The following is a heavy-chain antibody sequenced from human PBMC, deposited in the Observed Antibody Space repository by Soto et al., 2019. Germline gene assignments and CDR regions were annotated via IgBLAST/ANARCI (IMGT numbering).Heavy chain of an antibody. CDR2: IYYSGST. D-gene: IGHD6-25*01. CDR3: ARADPPGGGPSY. CDR1: GGSISSGDYC. V-gene: IGHV4-30-4*01. Sequence: SETLSLTCTVSGGSISSGDYCWIWIRQPPGKGLEWIGYIYYSGSTYYNPSLKSRVTISVDTSKNQFSLKLSSVTAADTAVYYCARADPPGGGPSYWGQGTLVTVSS. J-gene: IGHJ4*02.